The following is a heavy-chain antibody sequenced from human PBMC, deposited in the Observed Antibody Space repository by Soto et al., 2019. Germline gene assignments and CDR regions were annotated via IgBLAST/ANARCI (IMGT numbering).Heavy chain of an antibody. V-gene: IGHV1-24*01. D-gene: IGHD2-2*01. CDR3: ATSTAIVVVPAANLVVPFDI. CDR1: GSTFPSYG. J-gene: IGHJ3*02. Sequence: SRKVSCKASGSTFPSYGISCMRQPPGKGLERMGGFDPEAGETIYAHKFQGRVTMSGDTCTDTAYMERSSLRSEDTAVYYCATSTAIVVVPAANLVVPFDIWGQGSMVA. CDR2: FDPEAGET.